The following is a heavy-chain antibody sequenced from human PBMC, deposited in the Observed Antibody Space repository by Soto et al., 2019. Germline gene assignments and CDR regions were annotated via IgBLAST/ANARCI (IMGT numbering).Heavy chain of an antibody. CDR1: GGTFSRYA. Sequence: QVQLVQSGAEVKKPGCSVKVSCKTSGGTFSRYAISWVRQAPGQGLEWMGGIIPIFGTANYAQKFQGRVTITADESTSTAYMELSSLRSEDTAVYYCAREHGSGSYLDYWGQGTLVTVSS. V-gene: IGHV1-69*01. D-gene: IGHD3-10*01. J-gene: IGHJ4*02. CDR2: IIPIFGTA. CDR3: AREHGSGSYLDY.